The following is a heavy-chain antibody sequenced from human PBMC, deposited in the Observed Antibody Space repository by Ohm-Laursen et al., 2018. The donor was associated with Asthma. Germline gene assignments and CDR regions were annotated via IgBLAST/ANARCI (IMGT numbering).Heavy chain of an antibody. CDR1: GFTFSSYG. Sequence: SLRLSCAATGFTFSSYGMHWVRQAPGKGLEWVAVISSDGSNQYYGDSVKGRFTISRDNSKNTLYLQMNSLRAEDTAVYYCAKGAKMKNFWSGLFDYWGQGTLVTVSS. CDR3: AKGAKMKNFWSGLFDY. D-gene: IGHD3-3*01. V-gene: IGHV3-30*18. CDR2: ISSDGSNQ. J-gene: IGHJ4*02.